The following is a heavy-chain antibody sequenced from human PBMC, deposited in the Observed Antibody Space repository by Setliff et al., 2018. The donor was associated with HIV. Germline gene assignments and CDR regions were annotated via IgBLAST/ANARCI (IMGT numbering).Heavy chain of an antibody. Sequence: WASVKVSCKASGYSFTTYYIHWMRQAPGQGLEWLAVINPGGGNTNYAQKFQGRVTVTGDTSTSTVYMELNSLRPEDTAVYYCARGLRGVIKGRYYYMDVWGKGTTVTVSS. D-gene: IGHD3-10*01. J-gene: IGHJ6*03. CDR2: INPGGGNT. V-gene: IGHV1-46*01. CDR1: GYSFTTYY. CDR3: ARGLRGVIKGRYYYMDV.